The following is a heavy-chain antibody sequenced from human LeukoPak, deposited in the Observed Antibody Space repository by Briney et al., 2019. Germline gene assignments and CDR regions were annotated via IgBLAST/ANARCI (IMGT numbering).Heavy chain of an antibody. CDR1: GFTFSSYN. D-gene: IGHD3-10*02. CDR3: AELGITMIGGV. Sequence: KAGGSLGLSCAASGFTFSSYNMNWVRQAPGKGLEWVSSITSGSSYIYYADSVKGRFTISRDNAKNSLYLQMNSLRAEDTAVYYCAELGITMIGGVWGKGTTVTISS. CDR2: ITSGSSYI. V-gene: IGHV3-21*01. J-gene: IGHJ6*04.